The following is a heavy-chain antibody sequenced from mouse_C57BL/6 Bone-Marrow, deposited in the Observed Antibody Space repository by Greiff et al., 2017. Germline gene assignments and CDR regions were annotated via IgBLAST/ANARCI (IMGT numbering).Heavy chain of an antibody. CDR1: GYTFTSYW. D-gene: IGHD4-1*01. CDR3: ARESNWDYFDY. Sequence: QVQLQQPGAELVMPGASVKLSCKASGYTFTSYWMNWVKQRPGQGLEWIGEIDPSDSYTNYNQKFKGKSTLTVDKSSSTAYMQLSSLTSEDSAVYYCARESNWDYFDYWGQGTTLTVSS. V-gene: IGHV1-69*01. CDR2: IDPSDSYT. J-gene: IGHJ2*01.